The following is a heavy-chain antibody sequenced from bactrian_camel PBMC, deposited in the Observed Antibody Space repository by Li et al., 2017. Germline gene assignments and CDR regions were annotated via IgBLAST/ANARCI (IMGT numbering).Heavy chain of an antibody. D-gene: IGHD1*01. CDR3: VALARGFNY. J-gene: IGHJ4*01. CDR1: GETFSSYW. V-gene: IGHV3S1*01. CDR2: MNVDGNT. Sequence: HVQLVESGGGLVQPGGSLRLSCAASGETFSSYWMYWVRQAPGKGLEWVSGMNVDGNTYYTESLKGRFTISKGNTMNTAYLQMDSLKSEDTAQYYCVALARGFNYWGQGTQVTVS.